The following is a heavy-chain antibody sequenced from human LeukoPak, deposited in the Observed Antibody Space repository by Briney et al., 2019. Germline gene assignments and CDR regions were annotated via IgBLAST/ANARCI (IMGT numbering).Heavy chain of an antibody. V-gene: IGHV3-33*01. CDR3: ARDYGSYYYYYYYMDV. CDR1: GFTFSSYG. D-gene: IGHD1-26*01. CDR2: IWYDGSNK. Sequence: SGGSLRLSCAASGFTFSSYGMHWVRQAPGKGLEWVAVIWYDGSNKYYADSVKGRFTISRDNSKNTLYLQMNSLRADDTAVYYCARDYGSYYYYYYYMDVWGKGTTVTVSS. J-gene: IGHJ6*03.